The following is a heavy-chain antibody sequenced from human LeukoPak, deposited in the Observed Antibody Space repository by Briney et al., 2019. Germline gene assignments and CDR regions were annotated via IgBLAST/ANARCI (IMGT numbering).Heavy chain of an antibody. D-gene: IGHD3-22*01. J-gene: IGHJ4*02. CDR1: GYSISSGYY. Sequence: PSGTLSLTCTVSGYSISSGYYWGWIRQPPGKGLEWIGSIYHSGSTYYNPSLKSRVTISVDTSKNQFSLKLSSVTAADTAVYYCAREGDSSGQEIPNYDYWGQGTLVTVSS. CDR2: IYHSGST. V-gene: IGHV4-38-2*02. CDR3: AREGDSSGQEIPNYDY.